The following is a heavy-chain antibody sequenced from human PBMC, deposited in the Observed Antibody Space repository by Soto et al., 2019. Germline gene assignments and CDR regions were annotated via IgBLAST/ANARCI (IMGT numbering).Heavy chain of an antibody. D-gene: IGHD1-26*01. CDR3: AKAGRWELRVHY. CDR1: GFTFSSYG. CDR2: ISYDGSNK. V-gene: IGHV3-30*18. J-gene: IGHJ4*02. Sequence: PGGSLRLSCAASGFTFSSYGMHWVRQAPGKGLEWVAVISYDGSNKYYADSVKGRFTISRDNSKNTLYLQMNSLRAEDTAVYYCAKAGRWELRVHYWGQGTLVTVSS.